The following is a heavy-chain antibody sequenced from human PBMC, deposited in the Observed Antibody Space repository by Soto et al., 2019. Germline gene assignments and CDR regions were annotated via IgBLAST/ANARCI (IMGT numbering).Heavy chain of an antibody. J-gene: IGHJ4*02. CDR2: INPKSGDT. D-gene: IGHD6-19*01. CDR1: GYTFTGYF. CDR3: TKESSSGWSPFDS. V-gene: IGHV1-2*02. Sequence: QVQLVQSGAEVKKPGASVMVSCKASGYTFTGYFMHWVRQAPGQGLEWMGWINPKSGDTNYAQNFKGRVTLTRDTSITTVYMEVNSLRSDDTAVYYCTKESSSGWSPFDSWGQGILLTVSS.